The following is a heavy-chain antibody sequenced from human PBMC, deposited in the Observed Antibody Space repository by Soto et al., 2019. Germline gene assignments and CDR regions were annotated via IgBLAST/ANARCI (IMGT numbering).Heavy chain of an antibody. CDR1: GFAFSRFA. D-gene: IGHD1-26*01. J-gene: IGHJ5*02. CDR2: ISASGTKT. V-gene: IGHV3-23*01. Sequence: PRLSCATSGFAFSRFAMSWVRQTPGRGPEWLSTISASGTKTFAADSVKGRFTISRDNSNNTVFLQMSSLRGDDTAFYYCAKDIGGATTWGQGTLVTVSS. CDR3: AKDIGGATT.